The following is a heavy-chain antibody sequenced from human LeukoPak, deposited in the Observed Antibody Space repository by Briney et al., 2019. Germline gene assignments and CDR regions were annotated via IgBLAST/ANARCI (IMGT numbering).Heavy chain of an antibody. J-gene: IGHJ4*02. CDR2: IYYSGST. Sequence: PSETLSLTCTVSGGSISSYYWSWIRQPPGKGLERIGYIYYSGSTNYNPSLKSRVTISVDTSKNQFSLKLSSVTAADTAVYYCARDGGSSGWYYFDYWGQGTLVTVSS. D-gene: IGHD6-19*01. CDR1: GGSISSYY. CDR3: ARDGGSSGWYYFDY. V-gene: IGHV4-59*01.